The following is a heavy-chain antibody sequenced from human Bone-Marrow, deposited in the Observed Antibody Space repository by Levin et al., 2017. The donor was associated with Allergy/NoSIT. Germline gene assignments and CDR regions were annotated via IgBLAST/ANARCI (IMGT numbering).Heavy chain of an antibody. V-gene: IGHV4-34*01. CDR1: GGSLSGYY. CDR3: GRWWRDPYIPFDS. Sequence: LRLSCAVYGGSLSGYYWTWIRQPPGTCLYWLFSLPPLFPPQSHPSLKSRVTISVDTYKNKFSLNLNSVTAADTAVYYCGRWWRDPYIPFDSWGQGTLVTVSS. J-gene: IGHJ4*02. CDR2: LPPLFPP. D-gene: IGHD5-24*01.